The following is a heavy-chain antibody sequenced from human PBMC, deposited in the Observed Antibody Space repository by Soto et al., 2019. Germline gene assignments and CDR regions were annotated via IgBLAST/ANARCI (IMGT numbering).Heavy chain of an antibody. Sequence: QVQLVESGGGVVQPGRSLRLSCAASGFTFSSYAMHWVRQAPGKGLEWVAVISYDGSNKYYADSVKGRFTISRDSSKNTLYVQMNSLRAEDTAVYYCARADYGGDYFDYWSQGTLVTVSS. CDR1: GFTFSSYA. J-gene: IGHJ4*02. D-gene: IGHD4-17*01. CDR2: ISYDGSNK. V-gene: IGHV3-30-3*01. CDR3: ARADYGGDYFDY.